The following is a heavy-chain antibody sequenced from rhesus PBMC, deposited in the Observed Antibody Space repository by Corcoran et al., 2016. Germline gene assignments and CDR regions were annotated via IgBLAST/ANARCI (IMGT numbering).Heavy chain of an antibody. CDR1: GGSISRTY. J-gene: IGHJ4*01. Sequence: QLQLQESGPGLVKPSETLSVTCAVSGGSISRTYWSWIRQAPGKGLECIGYIYGSGSSTDYNPTLKSRVTLSVDTSKNQFSLKLSSVTAADTAVYYCVRDGGSGWNFDYWGQGVLVTVSS. D-gene: IGHD6-31*01. CDR2: IYGSGSST. CDR3: VRDGGSGWNFDY. V-gene: IGHV4-169*02.